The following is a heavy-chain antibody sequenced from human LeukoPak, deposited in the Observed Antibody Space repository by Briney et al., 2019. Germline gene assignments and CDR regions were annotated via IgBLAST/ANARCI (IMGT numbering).Heavy chain of an antibody. CDR2: INPNSGGT. D-gene: IGHD2-15*01. J-gene: IGHJ4*02. V-gene: IGHV1-2*02. CDR1: GYTFTGYY. CDR3: ARDTGYCSGGSCSFDSYY. Sequence: ASVKVSCKASGYTFTGYYMHWVRQAPGQGLEWMGWINPNSGGTNYAQKFQGRVTMTRDTSISTAYMELSRLRSDDTAVYYCARDTGYCSGGSCSFDSYYWGQGTLVTVSS.